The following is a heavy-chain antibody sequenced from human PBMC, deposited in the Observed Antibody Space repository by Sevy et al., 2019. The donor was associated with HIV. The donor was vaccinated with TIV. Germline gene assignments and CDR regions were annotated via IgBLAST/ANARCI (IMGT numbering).Heavy chain of an antibody. Sequence: ETLSLTCTVSGGSISSSSYYWGWIRQPPGKGLEWIGSIYYSGSTYYNPSLKSRVTISVDTSKNQFSLKLSSVTAADTAVYYCARQRGIWLRAGGYFDYWGQGTLVTVSS. J-gene: IGHJ4*02. D-gene: IGHD2-15*01. CDR2: IYYSGST. CDR1: GGSISSSSYY. CDR3: ARQRGIWLRAGGYFDY. V-gene: IGHV4-39*01.